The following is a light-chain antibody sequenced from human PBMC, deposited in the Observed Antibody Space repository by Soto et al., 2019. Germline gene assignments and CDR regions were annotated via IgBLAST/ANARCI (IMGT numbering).Light chain of an antibody. CDR2: GAS. Sequence: EIVMTQSPATVSVSPGERVTLSCRASQSVSSNLAWYQQKPGQAPRLLIYGASTRDTDIPVRFSGSGSGTEFTLTISSLQSEDFAVYYCQQYNDWPRTFGQGTKVEIK. J-gene: IGKJ1*01. CDR1: QSVSSN. CDR3: QQYNDWPRT. V-gene: IGKV3-15*01.